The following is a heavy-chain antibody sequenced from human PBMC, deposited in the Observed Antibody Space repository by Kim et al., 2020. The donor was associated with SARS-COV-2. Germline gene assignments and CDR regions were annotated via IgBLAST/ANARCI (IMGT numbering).Heavy chain of an antibody. CDR2: ISYDGSNK. CDR3: ARDGVVSEFDY. V-gene: IGHV3-30-3*01. CDR1: GFTFSSYA. Sequence: GGSLRLSCAASGFTFSSYAMHWVRQAPGKGLEWVAVISYDGSNKYYADSVKGRFTISRDNSKNTLYLQMNSLRAEDTAVYYCARDGVVSEFDYWGQGTLVTVSS. J-gene: IGHJ4*02. D-gene: IGHD2-2*01.